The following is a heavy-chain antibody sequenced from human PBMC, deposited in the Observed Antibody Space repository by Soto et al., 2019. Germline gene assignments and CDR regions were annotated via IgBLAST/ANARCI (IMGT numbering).Heavy chain of an antibody. Sequence: PSETLSLTCTVSGVSVSSGRYYWSWIRQPPGKGLEWIGYIFYSGSTNYNPSLRSRATLSLDTSKNQFSLKLTSVTAADTAVYYCAREPYDDFWSGYLDSWGQGILVTVSS. J-gene: IGHJ4*02. CDR3: AREPYDDFWSGYLDS. D-gene: IGHD3-3*01. V-gene: IGHV4-61*01. CDR2: IFYSGST. CDR1: GVSVSSGRYY.